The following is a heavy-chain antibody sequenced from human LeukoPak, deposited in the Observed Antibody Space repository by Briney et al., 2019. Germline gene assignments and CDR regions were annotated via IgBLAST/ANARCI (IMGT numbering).Heavy chain of an antibody. CDR2: ISGSGDST. CDR3: APPRYSGSSGYFYYAMDV. J-gene: IGHJ6*02. D-gene: IGHD6-6*01. CDR1: GFTFSIYA. V-gene: IGHV3-23*01. Sequence: GGSLRLSCVASGFTFSIYAMNWVRQAPGKGLEWVSIISGSGDSTYYADSVRGRFTISRDNSKNTVYLQVNSLRAEDTAVYYCAPPRYSGSSGYFYYAMDVWGQGTTVTVSS.